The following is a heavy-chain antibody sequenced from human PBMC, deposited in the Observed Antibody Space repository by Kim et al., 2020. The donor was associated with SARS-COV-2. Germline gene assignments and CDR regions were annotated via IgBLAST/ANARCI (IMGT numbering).Heavy chain of an antibody. CDR3: ARDFYDSSGPSFYYYYYGMDV. J-gene: IGHJ6*02. Sequence: GRSLRLSCAASGFTFSSYAMHWVRQAPGKGLEWVAVISYDGSNKYYADSVKGRFTISRDNSKNTLYLQMNSLRAEDTAVYYCARDFYDSSGPSFYYYYYGMDVWGQGTTVTVSS. CDR2: ISYDGSNK. V-gene: IGHV3-30*04. D-gene: IGHD3-22*01. CDR1: GFTFSSYA.